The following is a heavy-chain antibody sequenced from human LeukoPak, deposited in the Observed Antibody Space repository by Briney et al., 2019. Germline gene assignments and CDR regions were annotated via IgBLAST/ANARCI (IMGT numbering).Heavy chain of an antibody. D-gene: IGHD5-12*01. Sequence: PSETQSLTCTVCGGFFSSYDERWIRQPPGKALEGIGYIYYSGSTNYNASLKSRVTISLDTSKNQFSLKLSSVTAADTAVYYCVRAVGPGGGYDSPWGQGTLVTVSS. J-gene: IGHJ5*02. CDR3: VRAVGPGGGYDSP. CDR1: GGFFSSYD. V-gene: IGHV4-59*01. CDR2: IYYSGST.